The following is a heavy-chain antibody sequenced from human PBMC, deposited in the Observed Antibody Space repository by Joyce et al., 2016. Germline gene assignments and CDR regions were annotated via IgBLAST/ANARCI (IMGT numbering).Heavy chain of an antibody. D-gene: IGHD3-10*01. J-gene: IGHJ4*02. V-gene: IGHV1-3*01. Sequence: QVQLVQSGAEVKKPGASVKVSCKASGYTFTGHTIHWVRQAPGQSREWMGWIKDGNGNTRFSQKFQGRVTVSRDTSANTAYMEVSSLRSEDTAVYYCARGSSALTYFDFWGQGTLVTVSS. CDR2: IKDGNGNT. CDR1: GYTFTGHT. CDR3: ARGSSALTYFDF.